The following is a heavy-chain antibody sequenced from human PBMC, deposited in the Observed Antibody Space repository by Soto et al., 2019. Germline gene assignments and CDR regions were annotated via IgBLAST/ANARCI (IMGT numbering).Heavy chain of an antibody. CDR2: VYYRGRS. CDR3: VSQRTSVLTQAYFDY. J-gene: IGHJ4*02. V-gene: IGHV4-39*01. Sequence: SETLSLTCTVSGGSVSNSSYYWGWIRHSPGKGLEWIGSVYYRGRSYSKSSVKSRVTISVDTSKNQFSLNLNSVTASDTAVYYCVSQRTSVLTQAYFDYWGQGAMVTVSS. CDR1: GGSVSNSSYY. D-gene: IGHD2-8*01.